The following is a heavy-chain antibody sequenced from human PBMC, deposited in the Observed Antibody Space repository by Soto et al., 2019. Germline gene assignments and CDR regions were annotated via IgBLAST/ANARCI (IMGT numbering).Heavy chain of an antibody. CDR2: ISAYNGNT. J-gene: IGHJ4*02. Sequence: ASVKVSCKASGYTFTSYGISWVRQAPGQGLEWMGWISAYNGNTNYAQKLQGRVTMTTDTSTSTAYMELRSLGSDDTAVYYCARSPPVTTPEGDFDYWGQGTLVTVSS. D-gene: IGHD4-4*01. CDR1: GYTFTSYG. CDR3: ARSPPVTTPEGDFDY. V-gene: IGHV1-18*01.